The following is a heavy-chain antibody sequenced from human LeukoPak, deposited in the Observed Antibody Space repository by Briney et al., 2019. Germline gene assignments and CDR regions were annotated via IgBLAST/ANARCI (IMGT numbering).Heavy chain of an antibody. J-gene: IGHJ4*02. CDR2: IYTTGST. Sequence: PSETLSLTCTVSGGSIRSYYWSWIRQPAGKGLEWIGRIYTTGSTNYNPSLKSRVTISVDTSKNQFSLKLSSVTAADTAVYYCARFLWFGSFDYWGQGTLVTVSS. V-gene: IGHV4-4*07. D-gene: IGHD3-10*01. CDR3: ARFLWFGSFDY. CDR1: GGSIRSYY.